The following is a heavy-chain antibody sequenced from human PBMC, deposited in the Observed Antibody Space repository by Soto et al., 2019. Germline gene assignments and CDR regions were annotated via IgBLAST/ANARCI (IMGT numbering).Heavy chain of an antibody. CDR2: IYYVGST. CDR3: ARDRRPGQRSPVGSQSTTNGFDP. D-gene: IGHD1-1*01. J-gene: IGHJ5*02. Sequence: SETLSLTCTVSGGSISSNYWSWTRQPAGKGREWIGYIYYVGSTNYNPSLESRVTISVDTSKNQFSLKLSPVTAADTAVYYCARDRRPGQRSPVGSQSTTNGFDPWGQGTLVTVSS. V-gene: IGHV4-59*01. CDR1: GGSISSNY.